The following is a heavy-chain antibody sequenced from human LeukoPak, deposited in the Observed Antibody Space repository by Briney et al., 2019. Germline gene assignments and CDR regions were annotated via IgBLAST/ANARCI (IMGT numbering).Heavy chain of an antibody. D-gene: IGHD5-18*01. CDR3: ACREFYSPWPGP. Sequence: GESLKISCKGSGYSFTSYWIGWVRQTPGKGLEWMGVIYPGDSRTRYNPSSEGQVTISADKSINTAYLQWSSLKASDTAMYYCACREFYSPWPGPWGQGTLVTVSS. CDR1: GYSFTSYW. CDR2: IYPGDSRT. V-gene: IGHV5-51*01. J-gene: IGHJ5*02.